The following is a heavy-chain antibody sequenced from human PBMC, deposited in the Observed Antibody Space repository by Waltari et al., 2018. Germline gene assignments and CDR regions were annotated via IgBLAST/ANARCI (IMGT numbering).Heavy chain of an antibody. D-gene: IGHD2-15*01. J-gene: IGHJ5*02. CDR2: IYHSGST. CDR3: ARATDIVVVVAAHNWFDP. CDR1: GYSISSGSY. V-gene: IGHV4-38-2*02. Sequence: QVQLQESGPGLVQPSETLSLTCTVSGYSISSGSYLAWIRHPPGQWLEWIGSIYHSGSTYYNPYLKSRVTISVDTSKNQFSRKLSSVTAADTAVYYCARATDIVVVVAAHNWFDPWGQGTLVTVSS.